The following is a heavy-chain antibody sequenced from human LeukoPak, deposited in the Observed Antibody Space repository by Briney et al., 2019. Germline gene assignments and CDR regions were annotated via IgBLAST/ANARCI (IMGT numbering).Heavy chain of an antibody. CDR3: ARAIGIYDFWSGGDAFDI. J-gene: IGHJ3*02. D-gene: IGHD3-3*01. V-gene: IGHV1-8*03. CDR2: MNPNSANT. Sequence: ASVKVSCKASGYTFTGYYMHWVRQATGQGLEWMGWMNPNSANTGYAQKFQGRVTITRNTSISTAYLELSSLRSEDTAVYYCARAIGIYDFWSGGDAFDIWGQGTMVTVSP. CDR1: GYTFTGYY.